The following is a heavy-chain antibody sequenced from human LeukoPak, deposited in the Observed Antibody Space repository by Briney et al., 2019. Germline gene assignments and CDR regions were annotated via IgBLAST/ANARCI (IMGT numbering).Heavy chain of an antibody. V-gene: IGHV3-23*01. CDR1: GFTFGKYW. CDR3: ASCSGGSCYSGGRY. Sequence: GGSLRLSCVASGFTFGKYWMSWVRQAPGKGLEWVSAISGSGGSTYYADSVKGRFTISRDNSKNTLYLQMNSLRAEDTAVYYCASCSGGSCYSGGRYWGQGTLVTVSS. CDR2: ISGSGGST. D-gene: IGHD2-15*01. J-gene: IGHJ4*02.